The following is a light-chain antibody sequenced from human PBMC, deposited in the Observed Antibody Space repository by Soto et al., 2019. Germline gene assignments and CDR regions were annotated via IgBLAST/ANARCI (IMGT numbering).Light chain of an antibody. V-gene: IGLV2-14*01. CDR3: TSYTSSSTLV. CDR1: SSDIGGYNY. J-gene: IGLJ2*01. CDR2: DVS. Sequence: QSALTQPASVSGSPGQSITISCTGTSSDIGGYNYVSWYQQHPGKVPKLMIYDVSNRPSEVSNRFSGSKSGNTASLTISGLQAEDEADYYCTSYTSSSTLVFGGGTKLTVL.